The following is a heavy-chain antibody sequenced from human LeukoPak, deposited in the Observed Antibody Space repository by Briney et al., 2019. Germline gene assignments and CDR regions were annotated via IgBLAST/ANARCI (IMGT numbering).Heavy chain of an antibody. CDR3: ARSGWQVYLDY. J-gene: IGHJ4*02. V-gene: IGHV3-7*01. CDR1: GFTFTTFW. Sequence: GGSLRLSCAASGFTFTTFWMSWVRQAPGKGLEWVANIKQDGSERYYVDSVKGRFTISRDNAKNSLYLQMNSLRAEDTGVYYCARSGWQVYLDYWGQGALVTVSS. CDR2: IKQDGSER. D-gene: IGHD6-19*01.